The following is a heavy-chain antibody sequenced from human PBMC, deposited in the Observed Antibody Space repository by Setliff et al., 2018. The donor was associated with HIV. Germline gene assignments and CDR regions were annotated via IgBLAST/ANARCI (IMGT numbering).Heavy chain of an antibody. V-gene: IGHV4-39*01. CDR1: GGSIRSGSYY. CDR3: ARFVLAWFDFSTGAVEVTDPYAFDF. D-gene: IGHD2-21*02. Sequence: PSETLSLTCSVSGGSIRSGSYYWDWIRQPPGKGLEWIGDFYYSGTTYYNPSLKSRATISVDTSQNQFSLRLSPVTAADTAVYHCARFVLAWFDFSTGAVEVTDPYAFDFWGQGILVTVSS. CDR2: FYYSGTT. J-gene: IGHJ4*02.